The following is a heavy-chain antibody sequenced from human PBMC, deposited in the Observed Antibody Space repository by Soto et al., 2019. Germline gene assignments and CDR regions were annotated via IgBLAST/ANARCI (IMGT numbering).Heavy chain of an antibody. J-gene: IGHJ6*03. CDR2: IIPILGIA. V-gene: IGHV1-69*02. Sequence: GASVKVSCKASGGTFSSYTISWVRQAPGQGLEWMGRIIPILGIANYAQKFQGRVTITADKSTSTAYMELSSLRSEDTAVYYCSSEGSTRYIPRKQYYYIDVWGKGTTVTVSS. D-gene: IGHD3-16*02. CDR3: SSEGSTRYIPRKQYYYIDV. CDR1: GGTFSSYT.